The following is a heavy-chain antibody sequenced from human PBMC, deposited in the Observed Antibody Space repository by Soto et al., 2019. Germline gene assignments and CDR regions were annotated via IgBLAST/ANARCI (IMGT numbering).Heavy chain of an antibody. D-gene: IGHD3-16*01. CDR3: ARVSGELRFSFGYFDY. J-gene: IGHJ4*02. CDR1: GGTFSSYA. V-gene: IGHV1-69*01. Sequence: QVQLVQSGAEVKKPGSSVKVSCKASGGTFSSYAISWVRQAPGQGLEWMGGIIRIFGTANYAQKFQGRVTITADESTSTGHMELSSLKSEDTAVNYCARVSGELRFSFGYFDYWGQGTLVTVSS. CDR2: IIRIFGTA.